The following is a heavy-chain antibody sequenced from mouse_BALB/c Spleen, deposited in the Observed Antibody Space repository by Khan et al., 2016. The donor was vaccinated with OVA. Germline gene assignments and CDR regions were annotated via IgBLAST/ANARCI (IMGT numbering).Heavy chain of an antibody. Sequence: QVQLKESGPGLAAPSQSLSITCTISGFSLTNYGVHWVRQPPGKGLEWLVVIWSDGNTSYNSALKSRLTITKDNSQSQVFLKMNSLQTDDTAIYFCARQPYYHYNIMDYWGQGTSVTGSS. D-gene: IGHD2-10*01. CDR2: IWSDGNT. CDR1: GFSLTNYG. V-gene: IGHV2-6-1*01. J-gene: IGHJ4*01. CDR3: ARQPYYHYNIMDY.